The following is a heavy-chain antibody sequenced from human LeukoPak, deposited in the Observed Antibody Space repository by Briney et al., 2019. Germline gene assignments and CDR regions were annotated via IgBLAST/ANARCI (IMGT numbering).Heavy chain of an antibody. CDR3: ARLLGKFRFGELIHRLPNAFDY. D-gene: IGHD3-10*01. CDR1: GFTFSSHS. V-gene: IGHV3-48*01. J-gene: IGHJ4*02. CDR2: ISSSGSTI. Sequence: GGSLRLSCAASGFTFSSHSMNWVRQAPGKGLEWVSYISSSGSTIYYADSVKGRFTISRDNSKNTLYLQMNSLRAEDTAVYYCARLLGKFRFGELIHRLPNAFDYWGQGTLVTVSS.